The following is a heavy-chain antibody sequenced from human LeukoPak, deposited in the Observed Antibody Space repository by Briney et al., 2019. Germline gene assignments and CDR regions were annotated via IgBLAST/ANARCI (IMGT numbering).Heavy chain of an antibody. V-gene: IGHV3-30*04. Sequence: GSSLRLSCAASGFNFNSFALHWVRQAPGKGLEWVALISYDGRTTNYAESVRGRFTISRDNSKNNIYLQMNRLRLEDTGVYFCAREASSLPLSPTTGPDYWGQGAPVTVSS. D-gene: IGHD1-1*01. CDR1: GFNFNSFA. CDR3: AREASSLPLSPTTGPDY. CDR2: ISYDGRTT. J-gene: IGHJ4*02.